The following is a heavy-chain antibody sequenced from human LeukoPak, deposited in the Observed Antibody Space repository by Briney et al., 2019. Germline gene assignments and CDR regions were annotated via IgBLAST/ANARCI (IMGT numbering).Heavy chain of an antibody. CDR1: GFTFSSYA. D-gene: IGHD3-3*01. CDR2: ISGSGGST. Sequence: PGGSLRLSCAASGFTFSSYAMSWVRQAPGKGLEWVSAISGSGGSTYYADSVKGRFTISRDNSKNTLYLQMNSLRAEDTAVYYCAKSSGYYDFWSGYYTPLDCRGQGTLVTVSS. V-gene: IGHV3-23*01. CDR3: AKSSGYYDFWSGYYTPLDC. J-gene: IGHJ4*02.